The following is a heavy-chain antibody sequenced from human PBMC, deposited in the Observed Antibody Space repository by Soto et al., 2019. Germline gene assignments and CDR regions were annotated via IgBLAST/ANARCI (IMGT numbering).Heavy chain of an antibody. CDR3: ARAMADYYDSSGPTRSPPCDAFDI. J-gene: IGHJ3*02. Sequence: GGSLRLSCAASGFTFSSYSMNWVRQAPGKGLEWVPSISSSSSYIYYADSVKGRFTISRDNAKNSLYLQMNSLRAEDTAVYYCARAMADYYDSSGPTRSPPCDAFDIWGQGTMVTVSS. D-gene: IGHD3-22*01. CDR2: ISSSSSYI. CDR1: GFTFSSYS. V-gene: IGHV3-21*01.